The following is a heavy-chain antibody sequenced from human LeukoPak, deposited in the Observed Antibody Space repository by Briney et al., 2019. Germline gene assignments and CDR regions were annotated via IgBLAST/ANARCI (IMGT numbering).Heavy chain of an antibody. D-gene: IGHD5-18*01. CDR1: GGSFSGYY. CDR2: INHSGST. J-gene: IGHJ4*02. Sequence: SETLSLTCAVYGGSFSGYYWSWIRQPPGKGLEWIGEINHSGSTNYNPSLKSRVTISVDTSKNQFSLKLSSVTAADTAVYYCARSPNSYGNDYWGQGTLVTVSS. V-gene: IGHV4-34*01. CDR3: ARSPNSYGNDY.